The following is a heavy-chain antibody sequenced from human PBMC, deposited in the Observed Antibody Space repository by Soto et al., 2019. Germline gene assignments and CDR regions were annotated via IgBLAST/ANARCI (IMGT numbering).Heavy chain of an antibody. V-gene: IGHV5-10-1*01. CDR3: ARHPPLYDSSGYPHYYYGMDV. CDR2: IDPSDSYT. CDR1: GYSFTSYW. J-gene: IGHJ6*02. Sequence: PGESLKISCKGSGYSFTSYWISWVRQMPGKGLEWMGRIDPSDSYTNYSPSFQGHVTISADKSISTAYLQWSSLKASDTAMYYCARHPPLYDSSGYPHYYYGMDVWGQGTTVTVSS. D-gene: IGHD3-22*01.